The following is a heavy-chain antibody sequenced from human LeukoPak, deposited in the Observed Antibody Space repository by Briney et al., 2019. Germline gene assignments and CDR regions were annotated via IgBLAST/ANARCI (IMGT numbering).Heavy chain of an antibody. V-gene: IGHV3-21*01. Sequence: NPGGSLRLSCAASGFTFSSYSMNWVRQAPGKGLEWVSSISSSSSYIYYADSVKGRFTTSRDNAKNSLYLQMNSLRAEDTAVYYCARRYYDFWSGYSYYFDYWGQGTLVSVSS. D-gene: IGHD3-3*01. CDR3: ARRYYDFWSGYSYYFDY. CDR1: GFTFSSYS. CDR2: ISSSSSYI. J-gene: IGHJ4*02.